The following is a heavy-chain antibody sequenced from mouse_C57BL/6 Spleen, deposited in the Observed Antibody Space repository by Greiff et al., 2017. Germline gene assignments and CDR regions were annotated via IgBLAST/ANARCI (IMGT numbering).Heavy chain of an antibody. CDR2: IWSGGST. D-gene: IGHD4-1*01. CDR1: GFSLTSYG. V-gene: IGHV2-2*01. CDR3: ARKDWVYYYARDY. Sequence: QVQLKESGPGLVQPSQSLSITCTVSGFSLTSYGVHWVRQSPGKGLEWLGVIWSGGSTDYNAAFISRLSISKDKSKSKVFFKMNSLQADDTAIYYCARKDWVYYYARDYWGQGTSVTVSS. J-gene: IGHJ4*01.